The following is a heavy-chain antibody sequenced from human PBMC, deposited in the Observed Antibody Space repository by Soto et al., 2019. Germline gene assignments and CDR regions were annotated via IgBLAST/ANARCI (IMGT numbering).Heavy chain of an antibody. CDR1: GFTFSSYS. Sequence: GGSLRLSCAASGFTFSSYSMNWVRQAPGKGLGWVSSISSSSSYIYYADSVKGRFTISRDNAKNSLYLQMNSLRAEDTAVYYCASEGYCTNGVCSKNYYYGMDVWGQGTTVTVSS. CDR3: ASEGYCTNGVCSKNYYYGMDV. CDR2: ISSSSSYI. J-gene: IGHJ6*02. V-gene: IGHV3-21*01. D-gene: IGHD2-8*01.